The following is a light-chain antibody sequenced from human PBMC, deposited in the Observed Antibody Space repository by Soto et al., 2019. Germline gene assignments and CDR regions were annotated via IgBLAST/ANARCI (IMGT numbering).Light chain of an antibody. CDR1: QDISKF. Sequence: DIQMTQSPSSLSASXXDRVSFTCKASQDISKFLNWYQHKPGQAPSXXIYDASKSQFGVPSRFSGSGSGTDFTFTISSLQPEDNATYYCQQYENRPYTFGPGTKVDIK. CDR2: DAS. CDR3: QQYENRPYT. J-gene: IGKJ3*01. V-gene: IGKV1-33*01.